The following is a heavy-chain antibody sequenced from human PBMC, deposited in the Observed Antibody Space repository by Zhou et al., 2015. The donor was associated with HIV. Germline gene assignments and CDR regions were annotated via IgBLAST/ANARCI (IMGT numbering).Heavy chain of an antibody. CDR1: GGSFP. CDR3: SRRTSEYVQGTSSYYYYMDV. V-gene: IGHV1-18*01. D-gene: IGHD1-1*01. CDR2: ISGYNHYS. J-gene: IGHJ6*03. Sequence: IQSGAEVRRPGSSVKISCKASGGSFPVTWVRQAPGQGLEWMGWISGYNHYSHYSQKFQDRFTMSIDAATNTGYMELRRLGSDDTAVYYCSRRTSEYVQGTSSYYYYMDVWGVGTAVIVSS.